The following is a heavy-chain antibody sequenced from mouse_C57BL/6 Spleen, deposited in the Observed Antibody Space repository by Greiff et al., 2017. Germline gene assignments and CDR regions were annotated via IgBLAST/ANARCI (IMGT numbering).Heavy chain of an antibody. CDR2: FDPSDSYT. CDR3: ARYDYDVVDY. Sequence: QVQLQQPGAELVKPGASVKLSCKASGYTFTSYWMQWVKQRPGQGLEWIGEFDPSDSYTNYNQKFKGKATLTVDTSSSTAYMQLSSLTSEDSAVYYCARYDYDVVDYWGQGTTLTVSS. V-gene: IGHV1-50*01. J-gene: IGHJ2*01. CDR1: GYTFTSYW. D-gene: IGHD2-4*01.